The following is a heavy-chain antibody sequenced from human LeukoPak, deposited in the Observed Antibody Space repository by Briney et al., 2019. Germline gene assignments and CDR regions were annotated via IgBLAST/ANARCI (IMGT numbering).Heavy chain of an antibody. D-gene: IGHD3-22*01. Sequence: GGSLRLSCAASGFTFSDYYMTWIRQAPGKGLEWLSYIISSGTTIYYADSVKGRFTVSRDNAKNSLYLQVNSLRAEDTAVYYCARHSSGWSFDYWGQGTLSPSPQ. CDR2: IISSGTTI. CDR3: ARHSSGWSFDY. J-gene: IGHJ4*02. V-gene: IGHV3-11*04. CDR1: GFTFSDYY.